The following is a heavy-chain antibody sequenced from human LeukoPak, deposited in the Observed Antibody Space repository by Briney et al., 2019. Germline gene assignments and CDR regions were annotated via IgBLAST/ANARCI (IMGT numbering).Heavy chain of an antibody. D-gene: IGHD1-26*01. Sequence: GASVKVSCKASGYTFTGYYMHWVRQAPGQGLEWMGWINPNSGGTNYAQKFQGRVTMTRDTSISTAYMELSRLRSDDTAVYYCARVSGSYLRPPDYWGQGTLVTVSS. CDR2: INPNSGGT. V-gene: IGHV1-2*02. CDR1: GYTFTGYY. CDR3: ARVSGSYLRPPDY. J-gene: IGHJ4*02.